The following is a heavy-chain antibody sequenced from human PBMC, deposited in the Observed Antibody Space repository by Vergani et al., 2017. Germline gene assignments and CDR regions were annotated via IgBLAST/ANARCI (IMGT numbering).Heavy chain of an antibody. CDR3: ARASDFWSGALRPDYYMDV. CDR1: GYTFTGYY. Sequence: QVQLVQSGAEVKKPGASVKVSCKASGYTFTGYYMHWVRQAPGQGLEWMGWINPNSGGTNYAQKFQGRVTMTRDTSISTAYRELSRLRSDDTAVYYCARASDFWSGALRPDYYMDVWGKGTTVIVSS. D-gene: IGHD3-3*01. J-gene: IGHJ6*03. CDR2: INPNSGGT. V-gene: IGHV1-2*02.